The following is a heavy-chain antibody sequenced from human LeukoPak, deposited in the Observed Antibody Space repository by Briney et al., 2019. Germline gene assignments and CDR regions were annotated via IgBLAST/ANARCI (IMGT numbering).Heavy chain of an antibody. CDR1: GYTFTSYY. CDR3: ARDYGSGSPYFDY. D-gene: IGHD3-10*01. Sequence: GASVKVSCKASGYTFTSYYMHWVRQAPGQGLEWMGIINPSGGSTSYAQKFQGRVTITRDTSASTAYMELSSLRSEDTAVYYCARDYGSGSPYFDYWGQGTLVTVFS. V-gene: IGHV1-46*01. J-gene: IGHJ4*02. CDR2: INPSGGST.